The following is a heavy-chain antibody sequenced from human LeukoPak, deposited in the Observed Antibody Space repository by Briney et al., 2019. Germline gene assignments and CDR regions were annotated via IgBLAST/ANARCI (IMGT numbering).Heavy chain of an antibody. J-gene: IGHJ4*02. D-gene: IGHD2-2*01. CDR3: ARQCSSTSCTDY. CDR1: GYTFTSYY. V-gene: IGHV1-46*01. Sequence: ASVKVSCKASGYTFTSYYMHWVRQAPGQGLEWMGIINPGGGSTTYAQKFQGRVTMTRDTSTSTVYMELSSLRSEDTAVYYCARQCSSTSCTDYWGQGALVTVSS. CDR2: INPGGGST.